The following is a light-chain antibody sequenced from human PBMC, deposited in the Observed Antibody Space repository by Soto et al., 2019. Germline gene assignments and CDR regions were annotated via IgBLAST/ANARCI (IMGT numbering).Light chain of an antibody. CDR3: QVWDRSSDHWV. J-gene: IGLJ3*02. V-gene: IGLV3-21*02. CDR2: DDS. CDR1: NIGSKS. Sequence: ELTQPPSVSLAPGQTATITCGGSNIGSKSVHWYQQKPGQAPVLVVFDDSDRPSGIPGRFSGSNFGETATLTISGVEAGDEADYYCQVWDRSSDHWVFGGGTKVTVL.